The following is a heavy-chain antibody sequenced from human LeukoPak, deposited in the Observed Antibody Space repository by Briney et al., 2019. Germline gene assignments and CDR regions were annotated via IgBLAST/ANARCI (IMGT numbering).Heavy chain of an antibody. CDR2: ISYIGST. D-gene: IGHD4-17*01. CDR3: ARDLVTVTKGFDI. J-gene: IGHJ3*02. CDR1: ADSFSSHY. Sequence: SETLSLTCAVSADSFSSHYWTWIRQPPGKGLEWIGYISYIGSTNYNPSLKSRVTISIDTSKSQFSLKLSSVTAADTAVYYCARDLVTVTKGFDIWGQGTMVSVSS. V-gene: IGHV4-59*11.